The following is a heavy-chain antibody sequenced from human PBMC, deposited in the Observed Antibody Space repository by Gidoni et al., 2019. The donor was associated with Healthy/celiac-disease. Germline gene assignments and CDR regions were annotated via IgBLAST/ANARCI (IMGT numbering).Heavy chain of an antibody. V-gene: IGHV4-39*01. Sequence: QLQLQESCPGLVKPSETLSLTCTVSGGSISSSSYYWGWIRQPPGKGLEWIGSIYYSGSTYYNPALKSRVTISVDTSKNQFSLKLSSVTAADTAVYYCEIQLWSEADYGMDVWGQGTTVTVSS. CDR3: EIQLWSEADYGMDV. D-gene: IGHD5-18*01. CDR2: IYYSGST. J-gene: IGHJ6*02. CDR1: GGSISSSSYY.